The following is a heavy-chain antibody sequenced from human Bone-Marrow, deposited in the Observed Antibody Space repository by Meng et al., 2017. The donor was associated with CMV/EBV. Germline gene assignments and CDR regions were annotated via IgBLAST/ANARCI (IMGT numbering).Heavy chain of an antibody. CDR2: IYSGGST. J-gene: IGHJ4*02. CDR1: GFTVSSNY. V-gene: IGHV3-66*02. CDR3: ARSLRDAYFDY. Sequence: GESLKIPCAASGFTVSSNYMSWVRQAPGKGLEWVSVIYSGGSTYYADSVKGRFTISRDNSKNTLYLQMNSLGAEDTAVYYCARSLRDAYFDYWGRGTRVTVSS.